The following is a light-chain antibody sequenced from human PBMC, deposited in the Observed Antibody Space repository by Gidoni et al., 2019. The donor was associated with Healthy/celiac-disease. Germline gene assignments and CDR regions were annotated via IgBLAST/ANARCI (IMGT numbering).Light chain of an antibody. CDR2: DAS. V-gene: IGKV3-11*01. J-gene: IGKJ4*01. Sequence: DILLTHSPATLSFSPGDRATLSCRASQSVSSYLSWYQQKPGHAPRRLIYDASNRATGIPARFSGSGSGTDFTLTISRLEPEDFAVYYCQQSSNWPLTFGGGTKVEIK. CDR1: QSVSSY. CDR3: QQSSNWPLT.